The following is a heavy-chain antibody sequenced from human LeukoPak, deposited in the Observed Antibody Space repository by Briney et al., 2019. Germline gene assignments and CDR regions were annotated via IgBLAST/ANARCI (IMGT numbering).Heavy chain of an antibody. J-gene: IGHJ4*02. CDR2: ISGSGGST. CDR3: AKDQRGYSYGFFDY. D-gene: IGHD5-18*01. Sequence: PGGSLRLSCAASGFTFSGYAMSWVRQAPGKGLEWVSAISGSGGSTYYEDSVKGRFTISRDNSKNTLYLQMNSLRAEDTAVYYCAKDQRGYSYGFFDYWGQGTLVTVSS. V-gene: IGHV3-23*01. CDR1: GFTFSGYA.